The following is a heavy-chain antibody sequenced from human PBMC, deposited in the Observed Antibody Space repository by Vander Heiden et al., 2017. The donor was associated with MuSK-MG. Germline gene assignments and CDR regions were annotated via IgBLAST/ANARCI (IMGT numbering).Heavy chain of an antibody. D-gene: IGHD3-22*01. Sequence: EVQLVESGGGLVKPGGSLRLSCAASGCTFSSYSMNWVRQAPGKGLEWVSSISSSSSYIYYADSVKGRFTISRDNAKNSLYLQMNSLRAEDTAVYYCARDNYYDSSGYYPVDAFDIWGQGTMVSVSS. J-gene: IGHJ3*02. CDR3: ARDNYYDSSGYYPVDAFDI. CDR1: GCTFSSYS. CDR2: ISSSSSYI. V-gene: IGHV3-21*01.